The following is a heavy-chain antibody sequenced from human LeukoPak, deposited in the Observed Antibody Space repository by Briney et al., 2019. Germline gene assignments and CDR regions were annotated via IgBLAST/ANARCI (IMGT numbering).Heavy chain of an antibody. CDR1: GGSFSGYY. V-gene: IGHV4-34*01. CDR3: ARAYCSSTSCPH. CDR2: INHSGGT. J-gene: IGHJ4*02. Sequence: SSETLSLTCAVYGGSFSGYYWTWIRQPPGKGLEWIGEINHSGGTNYNPSLKSRVTISVDTSKNQFSLKLSSVTAADTAVYYCARAYCSSTSCPHWGQGTLVTVSS. D-gene: IGHD2-2*01.